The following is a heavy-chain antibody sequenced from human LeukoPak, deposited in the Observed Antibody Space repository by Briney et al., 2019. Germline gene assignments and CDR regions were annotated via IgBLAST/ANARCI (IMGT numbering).Heavy chain of an antibody. D-gene: IGHD1-26*01. Sequence: GESLKISCMGSGYSFTSYWIGWVRQMPGKGLEWMGIIYPGDSDTRYSPSFQGQVTISADKSISTAYLQWSSLKASDTAMYYCARHLRVGATGDAFDIWGQGTMVTVSS. J-gene: IGHJ3*02. CDR3: ARHLRVGATGDAFDI. CDR2: IYPGDSDT. CDR1: GYSFTSYW. V-gene: IGHV5-51*01.